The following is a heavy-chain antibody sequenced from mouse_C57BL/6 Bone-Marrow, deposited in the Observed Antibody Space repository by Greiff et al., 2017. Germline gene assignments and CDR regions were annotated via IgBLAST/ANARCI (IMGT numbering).Heavy chain of an antibody. CDR1: GYTFTSYW. V-gene: IGHV1-64*01. CDR3: ARKGYYGPGVYFDY. CDR2: IHPNSGST. D-gene: IGHD1-2*01. Sequence: QVQLQQSGAELVKPGASVKLSCKASGYTFTSYWMHWVKQRPGQGLEWIGMIHPNSGSTNYNEKFNSKATLTVDKSSSTAYMQLSSLTSEDSAVYYCARKGYYGPGVYFDYWGQGTTLTVSS. J-gene: IGHJ2*01.